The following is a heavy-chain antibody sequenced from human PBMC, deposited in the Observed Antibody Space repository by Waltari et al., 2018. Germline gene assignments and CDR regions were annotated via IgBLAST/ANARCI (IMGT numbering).Heavy chain of an antibody. Sequence: EVQLVESGGGLVQPGGSLRLSCAASGFTFSSSWMSWVRKAPGKGLEWVANIKQDGSEKYYVDSVKGRFTISRDNAKNSLYLQMNSLRAEDTAVYYCARDTPYCSGGSCHYYYYYGMDVWGQGTTVTVSS. CDR1: GFTFSSSW. CDR2: IKQDGSEK. V-gene: IGHV3-7*01. D-gene: IGHD2-15*01. CDR3: ARDTPYCSGGSCHYYYYYGMDV. J-gene: IGHJ6*02.